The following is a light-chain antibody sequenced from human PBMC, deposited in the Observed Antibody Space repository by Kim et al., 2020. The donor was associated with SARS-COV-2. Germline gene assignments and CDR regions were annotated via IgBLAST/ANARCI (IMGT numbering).Light chain of an antibody. CDR3: QSYDSSPSHSVV. CDR2: DNN. V-gene: IGLV1-40*01. J-gene: IGLJ2*01. CDR1: SSNIGAGYN. Sequence: QSVLTQPPSVSGAPGQRVTISCTGSSSNIGAGYNVHWYQQPPGTAPKLLIYDNNNRPSGVSDRFSGSKSGTSASLAITGLQAEDEADYFCQSYDSSPSHSVVFCGGTQLTVL.